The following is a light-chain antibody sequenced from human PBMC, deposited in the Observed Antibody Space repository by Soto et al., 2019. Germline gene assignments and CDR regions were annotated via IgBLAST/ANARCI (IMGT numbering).Light chain of an antibody. CDR3: QHYKNRPLT. CDR1: QSVSSV. CDR2: GAS. J-gene: IGKJ4*01. V-gene: IGKV3-15*01. Sequence: EVVMTQSPATLSVSPGERATLSCRASQSVSSVLAWYQHKPGQAPRLLIYGASSRATGIPVRFSGSGSGTEFTLTISSLQSEDVAVYYCQHYKNRPLTFGGGTKVDIK.